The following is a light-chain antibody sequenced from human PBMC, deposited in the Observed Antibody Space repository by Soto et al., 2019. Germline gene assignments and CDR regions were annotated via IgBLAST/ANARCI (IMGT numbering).Light chain of an antibody. CDR1: SSDVGAYKY. CDR2: EVT. CDR3: TSYVGNDIWV. J-gene: IGLJ3*02. Sequence: QSALTQPPSASGSPGQSVTISCTGTSSDVGAYKYVSWYQQYPGKAPQLMIYEVTKRPSGVPDRFSGSKSGNTASLTVSGLHAEDEADYYCTSYVGNDIWVFGGGTKLTVL. V-gene: IGLV2-8*01.